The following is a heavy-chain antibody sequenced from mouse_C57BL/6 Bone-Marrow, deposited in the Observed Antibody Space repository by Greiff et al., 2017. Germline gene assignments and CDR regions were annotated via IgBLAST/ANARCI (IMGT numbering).Heavy chain of an antibody. Sequence: QVQLKESGPELVKPGASVKISCKASGYAFSSSWMNWVKQRPGKGLEWIGRIYPGDGDTNYNGKFKGKATLTADKSSSTAYMQLSSLTSEDSAVYFCARWGTTGGMDYWGQGTSVTVSS. J-gene: IGHJ4*01. CDR1: GYAFSSSW. CDR2: IYPGDGDT. D-gene: IGHD1-1*01. CDR3: ARWGTTGGMDY. V-gene: IGHV1-82*01.